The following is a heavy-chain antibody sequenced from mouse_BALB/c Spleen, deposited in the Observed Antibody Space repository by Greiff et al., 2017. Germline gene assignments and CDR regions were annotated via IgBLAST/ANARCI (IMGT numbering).Heavy chain of an antibody. Sequence: DVKLVESGGGLVQPGGSRKLSCAASGFTFSSFGMHWVRQAPEKGLEWVAYISSGSSTIYYADTVKGRFPISRDNPKNTLFLQMTSLRSEDTAMYYCARGTTVVAPYFDYWGQGTTLTVSS. V-gene: IGHV5-17*02. CDR3: ARGTTVVAPYFDY. CDR2: ISSGSSTI. CDR1: GFTFSSFG. J-gene: IGHJ2*01. D-gene: IGHD1-1*01.